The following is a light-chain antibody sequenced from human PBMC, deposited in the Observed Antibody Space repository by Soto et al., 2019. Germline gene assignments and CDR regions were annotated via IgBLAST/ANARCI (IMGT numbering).Light chain of an antibody. Sequence: EIVLTQSPGTLSLSPGERATVSCRASQSASSSYFAWYQQKPGQATRLLISGASNRATGIPDRFSGSGSGTDFNLTIRRLEPEDFAVYYCQHDAWSVGTFGQGTRVEI. CDR2: GAS. J-gene: IGKJ1*01. CDR1: QSASSSY. V-gene: IGKV3-20*01. CDR3: QHDAWSVGT.